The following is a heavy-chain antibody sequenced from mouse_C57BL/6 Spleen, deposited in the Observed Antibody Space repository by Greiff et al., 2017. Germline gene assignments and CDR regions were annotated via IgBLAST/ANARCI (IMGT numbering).Heavy chain of an antibody. J-gene: IGHJ4*01. D-gene: IGHD1-1*01. V-gene: IGHV2-2*01. CDR2: IWSGGST. CDR3: ARKGTTTDPMDY. Sequence: QVQLQQSGPGLVQPSQSLSITCTASGFSFTSYGVHWVRQSPGKGLEWLGVIWSGGSTDYNAAFISRLSINKDKSKIQVFFKMNSLQADDTAIYYCARKGTTTDPMDYWGQGTAVTVSS. CDR1: GFSFTSYG.